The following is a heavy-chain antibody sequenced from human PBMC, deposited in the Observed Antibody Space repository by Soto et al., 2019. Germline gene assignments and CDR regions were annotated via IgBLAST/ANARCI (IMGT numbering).Heavy chain of an antibody. D-gene: IGHD2-8*01. J-gene: IGHJ5*02. CDR3: AREGWWCTNGVCYGKGWFDP. V-gene: IGHV1-46*01. CDR1: GYTFTSYY. CDR2: INPSGGST. Sequence: ASVKVSCKASGYTFTSYYMHWVRQAPGQGLEWMGIINPSGGSTSYAQKFQGRVTMTRDTSTSTVYMELSSLRSEDTAVYYCAREGWWCTNGVCYGKGWFDPWGQGTLVTVSS.